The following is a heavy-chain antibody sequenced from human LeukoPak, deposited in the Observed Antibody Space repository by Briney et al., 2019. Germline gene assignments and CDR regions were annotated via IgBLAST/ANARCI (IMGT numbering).Heavy chain of an antibody. CDR1: GGSISRYY. Sequence: SETLSLTCTVSGGSISRYYWSWIRRPPRKEVEWSGDIHYSGSTNYNPSHKIRVTISVDTSKHQFSLKLSSVTAVDTGVYNCVRGGIAAAGTVRDAFDIWGQGKMVTVSS. V-gene: IGHV4-59*01. CDR2: IHYSGST. J-gene: IGHJ3*02. D-gene: IGHD6-13*01. CDR3: VRGGIAAAGTVRDAFDI.